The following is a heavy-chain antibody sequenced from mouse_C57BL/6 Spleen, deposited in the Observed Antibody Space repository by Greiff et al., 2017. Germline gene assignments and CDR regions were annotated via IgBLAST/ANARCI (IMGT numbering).Heavy chain of an antibody. D-gene: IGHD1-1*01. V-gene: IGHV1-52*01. CDR3: ARGYGSSFPLDY. Sequence: VQLQQPGAELVRPGSSVKLSCKASGYTFTSYWMHWVKQRPIQGLEWIGNIDPSDSETHYNQKFKDKATLTVDKSSSTAYMQLSSLTSEDSAVYYCARGYGSSFPLDYWGQGTTLTVSS. CDR1: GYTFTSYW. CDR2: IDPSDSET. J-gene: IGHJ2*01.